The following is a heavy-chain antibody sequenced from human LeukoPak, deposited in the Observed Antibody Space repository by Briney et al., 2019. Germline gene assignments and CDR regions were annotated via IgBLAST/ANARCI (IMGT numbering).Heavy chain of an antibody. J-gene: IGHJ4*02. CDR3: AKKLFTGMGFYFDS. V-gene: IGHV3-30*18. Sequence: PGGSLRLSCAASGFTFSSYGMHWVRQAPGKGLEWVAVISYDGSNKYYADSVKGRFTISRDNSKNTLYLQMNSLRAGDTALYYCAKKLFTGMGFYFDSWGQGTLVTVSS. D-gene: IGHD3-10*01. CDR2: ISYDGSNK. CDR1: GFTFSSYG.